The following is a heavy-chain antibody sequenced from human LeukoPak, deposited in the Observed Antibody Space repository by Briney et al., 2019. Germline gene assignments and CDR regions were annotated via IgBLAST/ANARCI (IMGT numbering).Heavy chain of an antibody. CDR1: GFMFSSYS. V-gene: IGHV3-48*04. Sequence: GGSLRLSCAASGFMFSSYSMSWVRQAPGKGLECVSFIGGGSSTIYHADSVKGRFTISRDNAKNSLYLQMNSLRAEDTAVYYCARLKSGWHFDYWGQGILVTVSS. J-gene: IGHJ4*02. D-gene: IGHD3-3*01. CDR3: ARLKSGWHFDY. CDR2: IGGGSSTI.